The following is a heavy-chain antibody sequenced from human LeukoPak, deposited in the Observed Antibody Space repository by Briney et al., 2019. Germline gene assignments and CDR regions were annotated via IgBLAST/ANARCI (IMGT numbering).Heavy chain of an antibody. CDR2: ISTYNGNT. J-gene: IGHJ5*02. Sequence: GGSVKVSCKASGYTFTSHGISWVRQAPGQGLEWMGWISTYNGNTNYAQKLQGRVSMTTDTSTSTAYMDLRSLRSDDTAVYYCARGLAAAGDSDNWFDPWGQGTLVTVSS. CDR1: GYTFTSHG. CDR3: ARGLAAAGDSDNWFDP. D-gene: IGHD6-13*01. V-gene: IGHV1-18*01.